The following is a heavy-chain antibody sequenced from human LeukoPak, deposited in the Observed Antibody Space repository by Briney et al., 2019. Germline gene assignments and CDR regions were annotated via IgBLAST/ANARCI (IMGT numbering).Heavy chain of an antibody. J-gene: IGHJ4*02. D-gene: IGHD1-26*01. CDR2: INPNSGGT. Sequence: ASVKVSCKASGYTFTNYAFSWVRQAPGQGLEWMGWINPNSGGTNYAQKFQGRVTMTRDTSISTAYMELSRLRSDDTAVYYCARASQWELVDYWGQGTLVTVSS. CDR1: GYTFTNYA. V-gene: IGHV1-2*02. CDR3: ARASQWELVDY.